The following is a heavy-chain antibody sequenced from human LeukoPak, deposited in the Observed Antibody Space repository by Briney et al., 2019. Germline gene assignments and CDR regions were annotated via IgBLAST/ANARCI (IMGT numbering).Heavy chain of an antibody. CDR3: ARVGRRYCSSTSCRAFDI. D-gene: IGHD2-2*01. V-gene: IGHV1-8*03. CDR1: GYTFTSYG. J-gene: IGHJ3*02. CDR2: MNPNSGNT. Sequence: ASVKVSCKASGYTFTSYGISWVRQAPGQGLEWMGWMNPNSGNTGYAQKFQGRVTITRNTSISTAYMELSSLRSEDTAVYYCARVGRRYCSSTSCRAFDIWGQGTMVTVSS.